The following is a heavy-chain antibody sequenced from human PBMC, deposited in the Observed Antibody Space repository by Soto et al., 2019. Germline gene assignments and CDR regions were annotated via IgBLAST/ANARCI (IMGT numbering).Heavy chain of an antibody. D-gene: IGHD2-15*01. CDR1: GVSISSGDYF. CDR2: ITRTGST. V-gene: IGHV4-30-2*01. J-gene: IGHJ5*02. Sequence: QLQLQESGSGLVKPSQTLSLTCAVSGVSISSGDYFWSWIRQPPGKGLEWIGYITRTGSTYSNPSLKSRVTVAVDRSKNQFSLELTSVTAADTAVYYCARAISGVVVAAAVPKGFDPWGQGTLVTVSS. CDR3: ARAISGVVVAAAVPKGFDP.